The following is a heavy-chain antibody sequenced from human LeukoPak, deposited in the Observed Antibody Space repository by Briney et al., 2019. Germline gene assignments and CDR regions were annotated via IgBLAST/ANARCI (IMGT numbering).Heavy chain of an antibody. CDR2: ISTSSIYI. CDR1: GFTFSSYN. Sequence: GGSLTLSCAASGFTFSSYNMNWVRQAPGKGLEWVSCISTSSIYIYNADSVKGRFTISRDNAKNTLYLQMNSLRAEDTSVYYCATSSYGGNFGLFDYWGQGILVTVSS. CDR3: ATSSYGGNFGLFDY. J-gene: IGHJ4*02. D-gene: IGHD4-23*01. V-gene: IGHV3-21*01.